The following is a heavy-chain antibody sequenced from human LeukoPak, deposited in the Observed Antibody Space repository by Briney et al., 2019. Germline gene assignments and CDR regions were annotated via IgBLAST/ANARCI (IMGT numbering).Heavy chain of an antibody. V-gene: IGHV1-2*02. J-gene: IGHJ4*02. CDR2: INPNSGGT. Sequence: ASVKVSCKASGYTFTGYYMHWERQAPGQGLEWMGWINPNSGGTNYAQKFQGRVTMTRDTSISTAYMELSRLRSDDTAVYHCARVSWIQLWPCFDYWGQGTLVTVSS. CDR1: GYTFTGYY. CDR3: ARVSWIQLWPCFDY. D-gene: IGHD5-18*01.